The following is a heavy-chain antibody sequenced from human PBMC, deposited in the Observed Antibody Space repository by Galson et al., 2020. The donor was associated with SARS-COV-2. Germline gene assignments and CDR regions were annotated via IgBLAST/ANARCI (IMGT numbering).Heavy chain of an antibody. Sequence: GESLKISCAASGFTFSSYAMHWVRQAPGKGLEWVAVISYDGSNKYYADSVKGRFTISRDNSKNTLYLQMNSLRAEDTAVYYCARGFRGSYYYGMDVWGQGTTVTVSS. CDR3: ARGFRGSYYYGMDV. V-gene: IGHV3-30-3*01. D-gene: IGHD3-10*01. CDR1: GFTFSSYA. CDR2: ISYDGSNK. J-gene: IGHJ6*02.